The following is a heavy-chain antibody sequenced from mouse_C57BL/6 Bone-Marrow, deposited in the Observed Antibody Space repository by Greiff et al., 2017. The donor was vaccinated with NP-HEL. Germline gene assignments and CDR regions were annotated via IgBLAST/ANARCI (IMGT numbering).Heavy chain of an antibody. Sequence: DVMLVESGGGLVQPGGSLKLSCAASGFTFSDYGMAWVRQAPRKGPEWVAFISNLAYSIYYADTVTGRFTISRENAKNTLYLEMSSLRSDDTAMYHCARRIYYYGSSYDYYAMDYWGQGTSVTVSS. V-gene: IGHV5-15*04. CDR2: ISNLAYSI. D-gene: IGHD1-1*01. CDR1: GFTFSDYG. CDR3: ARRIYYYGSSYDYYAMDY. J-gene: IGHJ4*01.